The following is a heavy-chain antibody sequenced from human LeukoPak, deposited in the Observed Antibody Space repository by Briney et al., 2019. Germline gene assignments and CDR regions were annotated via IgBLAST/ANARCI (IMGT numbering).Heavy chain of an antibody. Sequence: GGSLRLSCAASGFTFDDYAMHWVRQAPGKGLEWVSAISGSGSGTYYADSVKGRFTISRDNSKNTLYLQMSSLTAEDTAVYYCAKDLAGTVTTFWDYWGQGTLVTVSS. CDR1: GFTFDDYA. CDR2: ISGSGSGT. J-gene: IGHJ4*02. CDR3: AKDLAGTVTTFWDY. V-gene: IGHV3-23*01. D-gene: IGHD4-17*01.